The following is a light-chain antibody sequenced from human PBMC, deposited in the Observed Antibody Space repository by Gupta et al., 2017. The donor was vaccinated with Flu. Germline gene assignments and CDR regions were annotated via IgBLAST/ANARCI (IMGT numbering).Light chain of an antibody. Sequence: ERTTLSCGASKNVRTNVAWYQQKPGQAPSLLINGSATRATNVPARFSGSGSGTEFTLTISSLQSEEFAVYYCQQYNNWPFVTFGGGTKVEIK. CDR1: KNVRTN. CDR2: GSA. V-gene: IGKV3-15*01. J-gene: IGKJ4*01. CDR3: QQYNNWPFVT.